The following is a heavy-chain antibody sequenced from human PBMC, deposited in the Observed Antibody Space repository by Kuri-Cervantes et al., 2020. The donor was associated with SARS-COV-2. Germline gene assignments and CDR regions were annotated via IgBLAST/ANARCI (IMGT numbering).Heavy chain of an antibody. J-gene: IGHJ2*01. CDR1: GFTFNSYN. V-gene: IGHV3-21*04. Sequence: GESLKISCTASGFTFNSYNMKWVRQAPGKGLEWVSGIGPSNTYIYYADSVKGRFIISRDNAKNSLYLQMNSLRAEDMALYYCAKTSKVGATGYTAGWYFDLWGRGTLVTVSS. D-gene: IGHD1-26*01. CDR3: AKTSKVGATGYTAGWYFDL. CDR2: IGPSNTYI.